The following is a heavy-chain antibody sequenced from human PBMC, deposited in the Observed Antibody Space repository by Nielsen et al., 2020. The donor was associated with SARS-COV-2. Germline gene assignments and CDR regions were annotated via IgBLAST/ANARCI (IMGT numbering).Heavy chain of an antibody. Sequence: GESLKISCAASGLIFSSSWMVWVRQAPGKGLEWVANINEDGSVVNYVDSVKGRFTISRDNAGKSLYLQMNSLRAEDTAVYYCAGGDSQDYWGQGALVTVSS. CDR3: AGGDSQDY. CDR1: GLIFSSSW. V-gene: IGHV3-7*05. J-gene: IGHJ4*02. CDR2: INEDGSVV. D-gene: IGHD2-21*02.